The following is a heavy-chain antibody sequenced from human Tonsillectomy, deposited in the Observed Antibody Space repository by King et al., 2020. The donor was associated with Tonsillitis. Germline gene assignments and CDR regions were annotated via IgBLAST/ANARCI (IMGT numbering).Heavy chain of an antibody. CDR3: ARDRGEMATLDY. V-gene: IGHV3-33*01. D-gene: IGHD5-24*01. CDR2: IWYDGSNK. CDR1: GFTFSSYG. Sequence: VQLVESGGGVVQPGRSLRLSCAASGFTFSSYGMHWVRQAPGKGLEWVAVIWYDGSNKYYADSVKGRFTISRDNSKNTLYLQMNSLRAEDTAVHYCARDRGEMATLDYWGQGTLVTVSS. J-gene: IGHJ4*02.